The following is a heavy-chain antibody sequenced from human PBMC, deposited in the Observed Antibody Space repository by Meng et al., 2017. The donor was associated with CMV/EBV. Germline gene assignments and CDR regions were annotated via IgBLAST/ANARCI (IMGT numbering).Heavy chain of an antibody. CDR3: ARVWTGN. V-gene: IGHV4-34*01. Sequence: SETLSLTGAGYGGSFSGYYWSWIRQPPGKGLEGIGEINHSGSTNYNPPLKSRVTISVDTSKNQFSLKLSSVTAADTAVYYCARVWTGNWGQGTLVTVLL. CDR1: GGSFSGYY. CDR2: INHSGST. D-gene: IGHD3/OR15-3a*01. J-gene: IGHJ4*02.